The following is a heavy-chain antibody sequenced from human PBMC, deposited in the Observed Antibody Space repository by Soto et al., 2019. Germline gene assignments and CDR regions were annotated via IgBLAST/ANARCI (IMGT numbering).Heavy chain of an antibody. D-gene: IGHD3-10*01. J-gene: IGHJ6*03. CDR2: INWNGGST. CDR1: GFTFDDYG. V-gene: IGHV3-20*01. CDR3: ARGITMVRGVIITRDSYYYMDV. Sequence: PGGSLRLSCAAFGFTFDDYGMSWVRQAPGKGLEWVSGINWNGGSTGYADSVKGRFTISRDNAKNSLYLQMNSLRAEDTALYHCARGITMVRGVIITRDSYYYMDVWGKGTTVTVSS.